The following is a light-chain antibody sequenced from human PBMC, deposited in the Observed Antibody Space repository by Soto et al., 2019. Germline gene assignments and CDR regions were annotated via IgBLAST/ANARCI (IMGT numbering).Light chain of an antibody. CDR3: QQYNNWPPWLT. V-gene: IGKV3-15*01. J-gene: IGKJ4*01. CDR1: QSVSSN. CDR2: AAS. Sequence: EIVMTQSPATLSVSPGERATLSCRASQSVSSNLAWYHQKPGQAPRLLIYAASTRATGIPARFSGSGSGTEFTLTISSLQSEDFAVYYCQQYNNWPPWLTFGGGTKVEVK.